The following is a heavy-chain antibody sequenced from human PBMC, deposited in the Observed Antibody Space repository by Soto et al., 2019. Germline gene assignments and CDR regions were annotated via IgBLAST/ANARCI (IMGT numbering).Heavy chain of an antibody. Sequence: QVHLVESGGGVVQPGRSLRLSCAASGFTFSSYGMHWVRQAPDKGLEWVAVIWYDGSNKYYADSVKGRFTISRDNSKNTLYLQMNSLRAEDTAVYYCARPGGSGYENYYYYYMDVWGKGTTVTVSS. J-gene: IGHJ6*03. CDR1: GFTFSSYG. D-gene: IGHD5-12*01. CDR3: ARPGGSGYENYYYYYMDV. V-gene: IGHV3-33*01. CDR2: IWYDGSNK.